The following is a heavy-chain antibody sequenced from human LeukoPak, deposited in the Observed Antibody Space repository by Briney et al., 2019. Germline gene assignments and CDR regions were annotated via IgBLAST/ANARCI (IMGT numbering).Heavy chain of an antibody. CDR2: INHSGST. J-gene: IGHJ4*02. D-gene: IGHD6-19*01. V-gene: IGHV4-34*01. CDR3: ARLVRGQWLVLDY. Sequence: PSETLSLTCAVYGGSFSGYYWSWIRQPPGKGLEWIGEINHSGSTNYNPSLKSRVTISVDMSKNQFSLKLRSVTAAATAVYYCARLVRGQWLVLDYWGQGTLVTVSS. CDR1: GGSFSGYY.